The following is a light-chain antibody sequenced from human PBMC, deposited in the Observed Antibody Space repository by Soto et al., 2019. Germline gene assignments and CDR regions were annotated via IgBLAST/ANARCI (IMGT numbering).Light chain of an antibody. J-gene: IGKJ1*01. CDR3: QHYNSYSEA. CDR1: QTISSW. V-gene: IGKV1-5*03. Sequence: DIQMTQSPSTLSGSVGDRVTITCRASQTISSWLAWYQQKPGKAPKLLIYKASTLKSGVPSGFSGSGSGTELTLTISSLQPDDFATYYCQHYNSYSEAFGQGTKVDIK. CDR2: KAS.